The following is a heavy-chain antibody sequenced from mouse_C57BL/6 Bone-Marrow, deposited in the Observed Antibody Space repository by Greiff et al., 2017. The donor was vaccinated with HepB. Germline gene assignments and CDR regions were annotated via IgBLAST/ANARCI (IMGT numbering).Heavy chain of an antibody. D-gene: IGHD2-4*01. CDR2: INYDGSST. V-gene: IGHV5-16*01. J-gene: IGHJ2*01. CDR3: ARDQELYYDYEIDY. Sequence: EVKVVESEGGLVQPGSSMKLSCTASGFTFSDYYMAWVRQVPEKGLEWVANINYDGSSTYYLDSLKSRFIISRDNAKNILYLQMSSLKSEDTATYYCARDQELYYDYEIDYWGQGTTLTVSS. CDR1: GFTFSDYY.